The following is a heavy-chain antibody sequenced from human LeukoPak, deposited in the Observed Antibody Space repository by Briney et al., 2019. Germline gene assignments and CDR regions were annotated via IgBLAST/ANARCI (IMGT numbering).Heavy chain of an antibody. Sequence: PGGSLRLSCAASGFTFSSYGMLWVRQAPGKGLEWVAFIRYDGSNKYYADSVKGRFTISRDNSKNTLYLQMNSLISDDTAVYYCVQGTRRAAITMVRGVIGKSYYFDSWGQGTLVTVSS. J-gene: IGHJ4*02. CDR2: IRYDGSNK. V-gene: IGHV3-30*02. CDR3: VQGTRRAAITMVRGVIGKSYYFDS. D-gene: IGHD3-10*01. CDR1: GFTFSSYG.